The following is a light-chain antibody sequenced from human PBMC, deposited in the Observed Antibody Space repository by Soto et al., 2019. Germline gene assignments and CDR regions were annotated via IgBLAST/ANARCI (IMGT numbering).Light chain of an antibody. J-gene: IGKJ4*01. Sequence: EIVMTQSPVTLSVSPGEGVTLSCRASQSVYSNLAWYQQKPGQAPRLLIYDASARATDIPARFSGSGSGTDFTLTVSRLQSEDFVFYYCLQYNHWPLPFGGGTKVEIK. CDR3: LQYNHWPLP. CDR2: DAS. V-gene: IGKV3-15*01. CDR1: QSVYSN.